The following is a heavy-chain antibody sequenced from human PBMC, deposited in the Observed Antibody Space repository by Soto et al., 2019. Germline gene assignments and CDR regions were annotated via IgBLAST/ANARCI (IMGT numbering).Heavy chain of an antibody. CDR1: GYTFTSYG. J-gene: IGHJ5*02. D-gene: IGHD2-2*01. Sequence: GASVKVSCKASGYTFTSYGISWVRQAPGQGLEWMGWSSAYNGITNYAQKLQGRVTMTTDTSTSTAYMELRSLRSDDTAVYYCARVVVVPAATMFDPWGQGTLVTVSS. CDR2: SSAYNGIT. V-gene: IGHV1-18*01. CDR3: ARVVVVPAATMFDP.